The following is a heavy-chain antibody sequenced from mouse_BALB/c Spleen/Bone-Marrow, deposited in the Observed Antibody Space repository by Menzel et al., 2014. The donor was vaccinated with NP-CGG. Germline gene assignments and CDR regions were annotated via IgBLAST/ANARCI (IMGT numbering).Heavy chain of an antibody. CDR3: ARGNNGNYVDYFDY. Sequence: DVMLVESGGGLVQPGGSLKLSCAASGFTFSSYGMSWVRQTPDKRLELVASINSNGGSTYYPDSVKGRFTISRDNAKNTLSLQMSSLKSEDTAMYYCARGNNGNYVDYFDYWGQSTTLTISS. V-gene: IGHV5-6-3*01. CDR1: GFTFSSYG. CDR2: INSNGGST. D-gene: IGHD2-1*01. J-gene: IGHJ2*01.